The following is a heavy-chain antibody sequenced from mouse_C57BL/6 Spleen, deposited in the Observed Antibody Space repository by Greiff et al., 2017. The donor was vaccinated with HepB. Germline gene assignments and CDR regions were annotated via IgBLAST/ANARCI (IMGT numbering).Heavy chain of an antibody. J-gene: IGHJ2*01. Sequence: VQLQQSGPELVKPGASVKISCKASGYTFTDYYMNWVKQSHGKSLEWIGDINPNNGGTSYNQKFKGKATLTVDKSSSTAYMELRSLTSEDSAVYYCARYGYYVSPPFDYWGQGTTLTVSS. CDR3: ARYGYYVSPPFDY. V-gene: IGHV1-26*01. CDR1: GYTFTDYY. D-gene: IGHD2-3*01. CDR2: INPNNGGT.